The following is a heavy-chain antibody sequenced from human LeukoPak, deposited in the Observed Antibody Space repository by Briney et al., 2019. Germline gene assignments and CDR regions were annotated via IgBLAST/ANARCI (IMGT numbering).Heavy chain of an antibody. Sequence: ASVKVSCKASGYTFISYGVSWVRQAPGQGLEWVGWISAYNGNTNYAQKLQGRVTMTTDTSTSTAYMELGSLRSDDTAVYYCARPRGYSGYGGYYFDYWGQGTLITVSS. V-gene: IGHV1-18*01. CDR3: ARPRGYSGYGGYYFDY. J-gene: IGHJ4*02. D-gene: IGHD5-12*01. CDR2: ISAYNGNT. CDR1: GYTFISYG.